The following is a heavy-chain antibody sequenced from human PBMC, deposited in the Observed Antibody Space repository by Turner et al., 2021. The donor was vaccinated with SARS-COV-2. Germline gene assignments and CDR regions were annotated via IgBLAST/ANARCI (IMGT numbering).Heavy chain of an antibody. CDR2: TSYDGSNK. CDR3: AKQQGPYSNPMYYFDY. J-gene: IGHJ4*02. V-gene: IGHV3-30*18. D-gene: IGHD4-4*01. Sequence: QVQLVESGGGVVQPGRSLRLSCAAPGFTFSSYGMHWVRQAPGKGLEWVAVTSYDGSNKYYADSVKGRFTISRDNSKNTLYLQMNSLRAEDTAVYYCAKQQGPYSNPMYYFDYWGQGTLVTVSS. CDR1: GFTFSSYG.